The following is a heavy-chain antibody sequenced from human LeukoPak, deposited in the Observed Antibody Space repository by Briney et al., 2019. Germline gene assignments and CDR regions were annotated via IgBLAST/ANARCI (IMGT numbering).Heavy chain of an antibody. J-gene: IGHJ4*02. CDR1: GDSMTRGGYY. CDR3: ARAVDYRNYFDY. Sequence: PLQTLSLTCTVSGDSMTRGGYYWSWVRQHPGKGLEWIGFIYHSGTTFYNPSLEGRAAISVDTSQNQFSLKLTSVTAADTAVYYCARAVDYRNYFDYWGQGTLVTVSS. CDR2: IYHSGTT. D-gene: IGHD4-11*01. V-gene: IGHV4-31*03.